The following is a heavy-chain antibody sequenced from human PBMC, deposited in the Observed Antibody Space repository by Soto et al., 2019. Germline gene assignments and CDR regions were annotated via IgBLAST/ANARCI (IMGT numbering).Heavy chain of an antibody. V-gene: IGHV1-69*02. Sequence: QVQLVQSGAEVKKPGSSVKVSCKASGGTFSSYTISWVRQAPGQGLEWMGRIIPILGIANYAQKFQGRVTITADKSTSTAYMELSSLRSEDTAVYYCARGPYYDILTGYYRGGFDIWGQGTMVTVSS. D-gene: IGHD3-9*01. CDR2: IIPILGIA. CDR3: ARGPYYDILTGYYRGGFDI. CDR1: GGTFSSYT. J-gene: IGHJ3*02.